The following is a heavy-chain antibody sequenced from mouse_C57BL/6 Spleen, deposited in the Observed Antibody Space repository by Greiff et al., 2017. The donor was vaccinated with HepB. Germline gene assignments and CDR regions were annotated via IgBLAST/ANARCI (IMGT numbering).Heavy chain of an antibody. V-gene: IGHV1-66*01. CDR2: IYPGSGNT. J-gene: IGHJ2*01. D-gene: IGHD2-10*01. CDR3: ASPLLPHYFDY. Sequence: QVQLKESGPELVKPGASVKISCKASGYSFTSYYIHWVKQRPGQGLEWIGWIYPGSGNTKYNEKFKGKATLTADTSSSTAYMQLSSLTSEDSAVYYCASPLLPHYFDYWGQGTTLTVSS. CDR1: GYSFTSYY.